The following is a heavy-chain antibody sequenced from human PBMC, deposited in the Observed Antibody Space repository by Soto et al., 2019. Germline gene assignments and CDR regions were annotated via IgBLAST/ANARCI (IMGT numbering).Heavy chain of an antibody. Sequence: GGSLRLSCAASGFTFSSYSMNWVRQAPGKGLEWVSYISSSSSTIYYADSVKGRFTISRDNAKNSLYLQMNSLRDEDTAVYYCARSTTYYDILTGYNDYYYYGMDVWGQGTTVTVSS. J-gene: IGHJ6*02. V-gene: IGHV3-48*02. CDR1: GFTFSSYS. CDR3: ARSTTYYDILTGYNDYYYYGMDV. CDR2: ISSSSSTI. D-gene: IGHD3-9*01.